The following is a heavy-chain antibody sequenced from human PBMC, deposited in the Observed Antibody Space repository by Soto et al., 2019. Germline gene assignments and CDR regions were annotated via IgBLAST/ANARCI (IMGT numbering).Heavy chain of an antibody. D-gene: IGHD3-22*01. J-gene: IGHJ5*02. Sequence: SVKVSCKASGGTFGSDAITWVRQAPGQGLEWVGRIIPIFGTTNYAQNLQGRVTISADKSTPTSYMELHSLTSDDTALYYCARDRTDSGYYTNWLDPWGQGTQVTVSS. CDR3: ARDRTDSGYYTNWLDP. V-gene: IGHV1-69*06. CDR1: GGTFGSDA. CDR2: IIPIFGTT.